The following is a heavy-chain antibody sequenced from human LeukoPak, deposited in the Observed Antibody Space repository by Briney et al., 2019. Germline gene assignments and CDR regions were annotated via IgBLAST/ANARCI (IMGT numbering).Heavy chain of an antibody. J-gene: IGHJ4*02. CDR2: ISYDGSNK. V-gene: IGHV3-30*18. CDR3: AKDSGYSGYDWVVDYFDY. Sequence: GRSLRLSCAASGFTFSSYGMHWVRQAPGKGLEWVAVISYDGSNKYYADSVKGRFTISRDNSKNTLYLQMNSLRAEDTAVYYCAKDSGYSGYDWVVDYFDYWGQGTLVTVSS. D-gene: IGHD5-12*01. CDR1: GFTFSSYG.